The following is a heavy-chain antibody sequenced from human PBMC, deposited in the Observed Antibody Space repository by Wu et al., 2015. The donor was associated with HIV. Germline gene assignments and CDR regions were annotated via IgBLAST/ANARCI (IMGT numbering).Heavy chain of an antibody. D-gene: IGHD2-21*02. J-gene: IGHJ4*02. CDR2: IDPEDGET. V-gene: IGHV1-69-2*01. CDR3: AAAGVTGGHSGDF. Sequence: VQLVQSGAEVKKPGSSVRVSCKASGGSFNNYAINWVRQVPGKGLEWLGFIDPEDGETVYVEKFQGRVTMTADTSTDTAYMYVRSLRSDDTAIYYCAAAGVTGGHSGDFWGQGTLVTVSS. CDR1: GGSFNNYA.